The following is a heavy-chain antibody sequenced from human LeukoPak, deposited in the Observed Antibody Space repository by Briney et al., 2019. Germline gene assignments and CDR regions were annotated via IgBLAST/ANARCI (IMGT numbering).Heavy chain of an antibody. CDR3: AREGVAYYDRSGYSYFDY. J-gene: IGHJ4*02. CDR2: ISSSGSTM. V-gene: IGHV3-48*03. D-gene: IGHD3-22*01. CDR1: GFTFSSYE. Sequence: GGSLRLSCAASGFTFSSYEMNWVRQAPGKGLEWVSYISSSGSTMYYADSVKGRFTISRDNAKNSLYLQINSLRAEDTAVYYCAREGVAYYDRSGYSYFDYWGQGALVTVSS.